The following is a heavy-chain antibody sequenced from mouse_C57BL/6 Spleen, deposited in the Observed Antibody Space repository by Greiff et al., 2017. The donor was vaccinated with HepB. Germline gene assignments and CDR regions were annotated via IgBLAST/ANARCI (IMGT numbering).Heavy chain of an antibody. CDR3: ARGREITTPYFDY. CDR1: GYTFTTYP. D-gene: IGHD1-1*01. V-gene: IGHV1-47*01. CDR2: FHPYNDDT. J-gene: IGHJ2*01. Sequence: VQLVESGAELVKPGASVKMSCKASGYTFTTYPIEWMKQNHGKSLEWIGNFHPYNDDTKYNEKFKGKATLTVEKSSSTVYLELSRLTSDDSAVYDCARGREITTPYFDYWGQGTTLTVSS.